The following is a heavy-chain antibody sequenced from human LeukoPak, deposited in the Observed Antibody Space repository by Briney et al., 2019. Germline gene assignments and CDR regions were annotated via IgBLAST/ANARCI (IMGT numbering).Heavy chain of an antibody. V-gene: IGHV4-59*01. CDR2: IYYSGST. CDR1: GGSISSYY. J-gene: IGHJ6*03. CDR3: ARVPRSYYYYYYMDV. Sequence: EPSETLSLTCTVSGGSISSYYWSWIRQPPGKGLEWIGYIYYSGSTNYNPSLKSRVTISADTSKNQFSLKLSSVTAADTAVYYCARVPRSYYYYYYMDVWGKGTTVTVSS.